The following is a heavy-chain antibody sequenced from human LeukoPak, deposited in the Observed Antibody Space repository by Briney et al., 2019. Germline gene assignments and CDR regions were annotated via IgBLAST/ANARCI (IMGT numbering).Heavy chain of an antibody. CDR3: ARDLTGAVFDF. CDR2: ITSDGSST. D-gene: IGHD1-26*01. V-gene: IGHV3-74*01. CDR1: GFTFGSYW. J-gene: IGHJ4*02. Sequence: PGGSLRLSCAASGFTFGSYWMHWVRQAPGKGLVCVSRITSDGSSTSYADSVRGRFTISRDNAKNTVYLQMNSLRAEDTAVYYCARDLTGAVFDFWGQGTLVTVSS.